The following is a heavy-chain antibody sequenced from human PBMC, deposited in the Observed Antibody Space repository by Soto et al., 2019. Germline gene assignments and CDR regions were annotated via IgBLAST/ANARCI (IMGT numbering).Heavy chain of an antibody. CDR3: AKGRRGGYSYGSHY. V-gene: IGHV3-23*01. Sequence: GGSLRLSCAASGFTFSSYAMSWVRQAPGKGLEWVSAISGSGGSTYYADSVKGRFTISRDNSKNTLYLQMNSLRAEDTAVYYCAKGRRGGYSYGSHYWAEGTLVTVSS. D-gene: IGHD5-18*01. CDR1: GFTFSSYA. CDR2: ISGSGGST. J-gene: IGHJ4*02.